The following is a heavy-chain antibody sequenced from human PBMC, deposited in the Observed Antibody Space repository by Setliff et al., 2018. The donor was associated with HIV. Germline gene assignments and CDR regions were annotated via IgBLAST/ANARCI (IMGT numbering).Heavy chain of an antibody. V-gene: IGHV4-34*01. CDR1: GESFSNYH. J-gene: IGHJ2*01. CDR3: ARDQRLPGVQPPYWYFDL. Sequence: SETLSLTCAVFGESFSNYHWNWFRQPPGGGLEWIGEISHSGNTDYNSSLKSRVTISVDTSMKQFSLEMRSLTAADTAIYYCARDQRLPGVQPPYWYFDLWGRGTLVTVSS. CDR2: ISHSGNT. D-gene: IGHD2-2*01.